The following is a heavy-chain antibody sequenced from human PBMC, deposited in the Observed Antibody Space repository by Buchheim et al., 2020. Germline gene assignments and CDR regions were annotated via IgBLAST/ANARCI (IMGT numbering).Heavy chain of an antibody. Sequence: EVQLVQSGAEVKKPGESLRISCKGSGYSFTSYWISWVRQMPGNGLVWMGRIDPSDFYTNYSPSFQGHATISAHKSIRTATPKWSSLKASDSAMYYCARRRRGSSWYFAARAYVHYGMDVWGQGTT. CDR1: GYSFTSYW. D-gene: IGHD6-13*01. J-gene: IGHJ6*02. CDR3: ARRRRGSSWYFAARAYVHYGMDV. CDR2: IDPSDFYT. V-gene: IGHV5-10-1*01.